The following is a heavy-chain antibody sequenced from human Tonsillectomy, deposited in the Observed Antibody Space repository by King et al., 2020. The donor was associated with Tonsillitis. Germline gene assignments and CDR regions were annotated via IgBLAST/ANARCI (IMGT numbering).Heavy chain of an antibody. CDR3: ARSGASRGSYFDY. J-gene: IGHJ4*02. D-gene: IGHD1-26*01. CDR1: GFTFSDYY. V-gene: IGHV3-11*06. Sequence: VQLVESGGGLVKPGGSLRLSCAASGFTFSDYYMSWIRQAPGKGLEWVSYISSTGSYTNYADSVKGRFTISRDNAKNSLYLQMNSLRAEDPAVYYCARSGASRGSYFDYWVQGTLVTVSS. CDR2: ISSTGSYT.